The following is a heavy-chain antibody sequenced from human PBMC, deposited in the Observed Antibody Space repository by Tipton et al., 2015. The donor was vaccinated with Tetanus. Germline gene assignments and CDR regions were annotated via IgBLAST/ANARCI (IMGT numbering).Heavy chain of an antibody. CDR1: GFTFSDYA. V-gene: IGHV3-23*01. CDR2: ITHSGGST. D-gene: IGHD3-10*01. Sequence: SLRLSCAVFGFTFSDYAMNWVRQAPGKGLEWVSAITHSGGSTYYADSVKGRFAVSRDNSKSTLYLQMTSLRGEGTAVYYCAKMYGSGTWNNLVDYWGQGTLVTLSS. J-gene: IGHJ4*02. CDR3: AKMYGSGTWNNLVDY.